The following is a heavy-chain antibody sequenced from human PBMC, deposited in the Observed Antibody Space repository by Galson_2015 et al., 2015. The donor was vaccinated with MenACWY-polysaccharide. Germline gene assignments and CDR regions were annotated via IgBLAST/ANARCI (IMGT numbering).Heavy chain of an antibody. Sequence: SLRLSCAASGFTFTSYAMHWVRQAPGKGLEWVTVISYDGSNKYYADSVKGRFTISRDNSKNTLYLQMDSLRAEDTAVYYCARDYWDRSRCYGMDVWGQGTTVTVSS. CDR1: GFTFTSYA. J-gene: IGHJ6*02. D-gene: IGHD6-13*01. CDR2: ISYDGSNK. CDR3: ARDYWDRSRCYGMDV. V-gene: IGHV3-30-3*01.